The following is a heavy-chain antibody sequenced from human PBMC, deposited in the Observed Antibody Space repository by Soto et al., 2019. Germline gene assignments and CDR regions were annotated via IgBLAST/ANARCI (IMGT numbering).Heavy chain of an antibody. J-gene: IGHJ4*02. V-gene: IGHV3-23*01. D-gene: IGHD2-15*01. CDR2: TSHDGGTT. CDR1: GFTFSSHS. Sequence: GESLKISCAASGFTFSSHSMNWVRQGPGKGLEWVSQTSHDGGTTYYADSVKDRFTISRDNSRDTVYLQMDSLRAGDTAVYYCAKSRGFCSGSSCYFDHWGQGTLVTVSS. CDR3: AKSRGFCSGSSCYFDH.